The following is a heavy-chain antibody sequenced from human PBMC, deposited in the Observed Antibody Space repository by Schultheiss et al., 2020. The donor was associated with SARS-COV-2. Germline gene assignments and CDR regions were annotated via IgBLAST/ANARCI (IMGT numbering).Heavy chain of an antibody. Sequence: SETLSLSCTVSGGSLNGDGDNWSWIRQPPGKGLEWIGYIYYSGSTNYNPSLKSRVTISVDTSKNQFSLKLSSVTAADTAVYYCARLDVGLDFWGQGTLVTVSS. CDR3: ARLDVGLDF. D-gene: IGHD1-26*01. V-gene: IGHV4-61*08. CDR1: GGSLNGDGDN. J-gene: IGHJ4*02. CDR2: IYYSGST.